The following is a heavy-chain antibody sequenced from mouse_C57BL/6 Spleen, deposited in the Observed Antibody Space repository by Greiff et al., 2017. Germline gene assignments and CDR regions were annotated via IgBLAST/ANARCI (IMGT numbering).Heavy chain of an antibody. D-gene: IGHD2-14*01. CDR2: IDPSDSYT. J-gene: IGHJ3*01. Sequence: QVQLKQPGAELVMPGASVKLSCKASGYTFTSYWMHWVKQRPGQGLEWIGEIDPSDSYTNYNQKFKGKSTLTVDKSSSTAYMQLSSLTSEDSAVYYCARGHIGLQAYWGQGTLVTVSA. CDR3: ARGHIGLQAY. V-gene: IGHV1-69*01. CDR1: GYTFTSYW.